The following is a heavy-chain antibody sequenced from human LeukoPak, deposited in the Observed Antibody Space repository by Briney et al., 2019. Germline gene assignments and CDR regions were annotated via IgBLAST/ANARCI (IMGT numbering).Heavy chain of an antibody. D-gene: IGHD2-2*01. CDR1: GFTFSSYG. Sequence: GGSLRLSCAASGFTFSSYGMHWVRQAPGKGLEWVAVISYVGSNKYYADSVKGRFTISRDNSKNTLYLQMNSLRAEDTAVYYCAKLIGYCSSTSCYGSYWGQGTLVTVSS. CDR3: AKLIGYCSSTSCYGSY. J-gene: IGHJ4*02. CDR2: ISYVGSNK. V-gene: IGHV3-30*18.